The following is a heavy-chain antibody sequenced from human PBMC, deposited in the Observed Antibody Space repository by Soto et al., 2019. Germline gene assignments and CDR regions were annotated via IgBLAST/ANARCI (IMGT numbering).Heavy chain of an antibody. D-gene: IGHD4-17*01. CDR2: STHSGTA. Sequence: QVQLQESGPGLVKPSGTLSLTCAVSGGSIITSNWWTWVRQPPGKGLEWIGESTHSGTANYNPSPKSRATLPVAHSKNQFALNLFSVTAADTAIYHCARLGPGATTVTTGAAFDVWGQGTMVTVSS. J-gene: IGHJ3*01. CDR3: ARLGPGATTVTTGAAFDV. CDR1: GGSIITSNW. V-gene: IGHV4-4*02.